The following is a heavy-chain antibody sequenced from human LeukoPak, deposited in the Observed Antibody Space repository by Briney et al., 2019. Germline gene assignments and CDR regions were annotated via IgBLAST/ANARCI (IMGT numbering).Heavy chain of an antibody. CDR2: ISYDGSNK. CDR3: ATDSYVSGSYYRLFY. V-gene: IGHV3-30*04. CDR1: GFTFSSYA. D-gene: IGHD3-10*01. J-gene: IGHJ4*02. Sequence: HSGRSLRLSCAASGFTFSSYAMHWVRQAPGKGLEWVAVISYDGSNKYYADSVKGRFTISRDNAKNTLYLQMNNLRAEDTAIYYCATDSYVSGSYYRLFYWGQGTLVTVSS.